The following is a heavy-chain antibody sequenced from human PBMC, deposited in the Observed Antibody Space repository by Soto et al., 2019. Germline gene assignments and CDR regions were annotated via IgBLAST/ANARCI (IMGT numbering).Heavy chain of an antibody. D-gene: IGHD3-10*01. J-gene: IGHJ6*02. Sequence: PGESLKISCKGSGYSFTSYWIGWVRQIPGKGLEWMGIIYPGDSDTRYSPSFQGQVTISADKSISTAYLQWSSLKASDTAMYYCARQPWFFYYYYGMDGWGQETTVIVAS. CDR2: IYPGDSDT. CDR3: ARQPWFFYYYYGMDG. V-gene: IGHV5-51*01. CDR1: GYSFTSYW.